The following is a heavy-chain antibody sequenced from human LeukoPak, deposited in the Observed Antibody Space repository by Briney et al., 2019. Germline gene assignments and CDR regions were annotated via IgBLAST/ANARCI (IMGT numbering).Heavy chain of an antibody. Sequence: HPGGSLRLSCAASGFTFSSYSMNWVRQAPGKGLEWVSYISSSSSTIYYADSVKGRFTISRDNAKNSLYLQMNSLRAEDTAVYYGGRYSYTGNYLVSGGRGPLVPVS. D-gene: IGHD1-7*01. V-gene: IGHV3-48*01. J-gene: IGHJ4*02. CDR1: GFTFSSYS. CDR3: GRYSYTGNYLVS. CDR2: ISSSSSTI.